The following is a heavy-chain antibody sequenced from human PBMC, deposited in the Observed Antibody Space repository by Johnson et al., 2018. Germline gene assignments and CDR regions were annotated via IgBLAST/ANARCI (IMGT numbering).Heavy chain of an antibody. D-gene: IGHD4-17*01. J-gene: IGHJ6*03. Sequence: QVQLQESGPGLVKPSETLSLTCTVSGGSISSYYWSWIRQPPGKGLEWIAYISYSGSTNYNPSLESRVTISVDTSKNQFALKLSSVTAADTAVYYCARHAVNYFYYMGVWGKGTPVTVSS. CDR2: ISYSGST. CDR1: GGSISSYY. CDR3: ARHAVNYFYYMGV. V-gene: IGHV4-59*01.